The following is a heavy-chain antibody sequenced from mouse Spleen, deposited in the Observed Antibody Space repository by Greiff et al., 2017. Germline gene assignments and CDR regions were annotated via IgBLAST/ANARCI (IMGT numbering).Heavy chain of an antibody. D-gene: IGHD1-1*01. V-gene: IGHV10-1*01. Sequence: EVQLVESGGGLVQPKGSLKLSCAASGFSFNTYAMNWVRQAPGKGLEWVARIRSKSNNYATYYADSVKDRFTISRDDSESMLYLQMNNLKTEDTAMYYCVRHEGGYYGSSGAMDYWGQGTSVTVSS. CDR1: GFSFNTYA. CDR3: VRHEGGYYGSSGAMDY. J-gene: IGHJ4*01. CDR2: IRSKSNNYAT.